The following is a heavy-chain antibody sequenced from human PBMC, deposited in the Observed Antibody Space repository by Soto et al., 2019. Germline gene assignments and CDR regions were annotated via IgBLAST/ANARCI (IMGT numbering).Heavy chain of an antibody. CDR1: GFTFSSSE. Sequence: EVQLVESGGGLIQPGGSLRLSCAASGFTFSSSEMYWVRQAPWKGLEWVSYIHPSGQPIFYADSVKGRFTISRDNAKNSMNLQLSSLRAEESSVYYCARRASRWGQGTMVTVSS. D-gene: IGHD1-26*01. CDR2: IHPSGQPI. J-gene: IGHJ3*01. CDR3: ARRASR. V-gene: IGHV3-48*03.